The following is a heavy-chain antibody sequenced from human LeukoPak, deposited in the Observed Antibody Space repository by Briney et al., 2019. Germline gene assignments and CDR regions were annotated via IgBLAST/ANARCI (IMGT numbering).Heavy chain of an antibody. Sequence: GESLRLSCAASGFTFITPWMSWLRQAPGKGLEWVANIKQDGSEKYYVDSVKGRFTISRDNAKNSLYLQMNSLRAEDTAVYYCVRDLYRIVVVPHYFDYWGQGTLVTVSS. CDR1: GFTFITPW. CDR3: VRDLYRIVVVPHYFDY. CDR2: IKQDGSEK. D-gene: IGHD3-22*01. J-gene: IGHJ4*02. V-gene: IGHV3-7*01.